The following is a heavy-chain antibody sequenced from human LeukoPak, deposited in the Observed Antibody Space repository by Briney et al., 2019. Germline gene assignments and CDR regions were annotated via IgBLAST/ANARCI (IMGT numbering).Heavy chain of an antibody. CDR3: ARRSAYYFDY. CDR1: GFTVSSNY. Sequence: QPGGSLRLSCAVSGFTVSSNYMSWVRQAPGKGLEWVSVIYSGGSTYYADSVKGRFTISRDNSKNTLYLQMNSLRAEDTAVYYCARRSAYYFDYWGQGTLVTVST. J-gene: IGHJ4*02. V-gene: IGHV3-66*01. CDR2: IYSGGST.